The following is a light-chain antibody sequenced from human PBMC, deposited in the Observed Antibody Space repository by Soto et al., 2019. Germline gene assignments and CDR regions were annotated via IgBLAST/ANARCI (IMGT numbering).Light chain of an antibody. CDR2: EGS. CDR1: SSDVGSSNL. V-gene: IGLV2-23*03. CDR3: WSYAGSSTFNVL. Sequence: QSALTQPASVSGSPGQSITISCTGTSSDVGSSNLVSWYQQHPGKAPKLMIDEGSKRPSGVSNRFSGSKSGNTASLTISGLQAEDDADYYCWSYAGSSTFNVLFGGGTNLTVL. J-gene: IGLJ2*01.